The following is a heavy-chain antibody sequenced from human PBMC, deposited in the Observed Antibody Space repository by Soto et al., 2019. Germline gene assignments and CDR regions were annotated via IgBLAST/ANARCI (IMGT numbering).Heavy chain of an antibody. CDR3: ARRGFSSGWYYFEY. CDR2: VYHSGNT. V-gene: IGHV4-39*01. CDR1: GGSISSSGYY. D-gene: IGHD6-19*01. Sequence: SETLSLTCTVSGGSISSSGYYWGWIRQPPGKGLEWIGSVYHSGNTYDNPSLKSRVTISADTSKNQFSLKLSSVTAADTAVYYSARRGFSSGWYYFEYWGHGTLVTVSS. J-gene: IGHJ4*01.